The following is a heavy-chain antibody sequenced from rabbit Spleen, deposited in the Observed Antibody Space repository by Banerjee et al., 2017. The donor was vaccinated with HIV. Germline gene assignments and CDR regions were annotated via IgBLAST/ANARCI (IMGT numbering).Heavy chain of an antibody. V-gene: IGHV1S40*01. CDR2: IYGGDGST. D-gene: IGHD2-1*01. CDR1: GFSFSSGYY. Sequence: QSLEESGGGLVQPEGSLTLTCSTSGFSFSSGYYMCWVRQAPGKGLECIACIYGGDGSTYYANWAKGRFTISKTSSTTVTLQMTSLTAADTATYFCARGSAAMTMVITGFYLNLWGPGTLVTVS. J-gene: IGHJ4*01. CDR3: ARGSAAMTMVITGFYLNL.